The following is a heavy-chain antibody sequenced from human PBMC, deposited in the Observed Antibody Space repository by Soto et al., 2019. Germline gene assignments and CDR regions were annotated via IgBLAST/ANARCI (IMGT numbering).Heavy chain of an antibody. CDR3: TRGIGYCSGGNCYSDV. D-gene: IGHD2-15*01. CDR1: GGTFISYS. V-gene: IGHV1-69*08. CDR2: IIPSLDTR. Sequence: QVQLVQSGAEVRKPGSSVKVSCKASGGTFISYSISWVRQAPGQGLEWMGRIIPSLDTRNYAEQFQGRVTITADKFTSTVYMEVNSPRSEDTALYFCTRGIGYCSGGNCYSDVWGQGTLVTVSS. J-gene: IGHJ4*02.